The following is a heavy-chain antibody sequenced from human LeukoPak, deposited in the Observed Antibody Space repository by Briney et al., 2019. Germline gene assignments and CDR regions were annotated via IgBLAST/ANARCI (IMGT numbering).Heavy chain of an antibody. J-gene: IGHJ4*02. CDR1: GFSFSSYG. D-gene: IGHD1-26*01. V-gene: IGHV3-30*02. Sequence: GGSLRLSCAASGFSFSSYGMHWVRQAPGKELQWAAFIRYDGSNQYYADSVKGRFAISRDNSKNMLFLQMNSLRAEDTAVYYCAKSLGIVGAPIDYWGQGTLVTVSS. CDR3: AKSLGIVGAPIDY. CDR2: IRYDGSNQ.